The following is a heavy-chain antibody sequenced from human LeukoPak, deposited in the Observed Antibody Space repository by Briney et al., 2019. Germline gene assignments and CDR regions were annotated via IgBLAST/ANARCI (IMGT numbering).Heavy chain of an antibody. V-gene: IGHV3-21*01. CDR1: GFTFSSYS. J-gene: IGHJ3*02. D-gene: IGHD3-22*01. CDR3: ARGQVESYYDSSGYFGHDAFDI. Sequence: GGSLRLSCAASGFTFSSYSINWVRQAPGKGLEWVSAISSSSSYIFYADSVKGRFTISRDNAKNSYLQMNSLRAEDTAIYYCARGQVESYYDSSGYFGHDAFDIWGQGTTVTVSS. CDR2: ISSSSSYI.